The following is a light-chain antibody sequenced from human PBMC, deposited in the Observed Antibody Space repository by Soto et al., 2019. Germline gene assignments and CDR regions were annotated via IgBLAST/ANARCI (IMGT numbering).Light chain of an antibody. CDR2: GAS. CDR1: QSVSNDF. Sequence: EIVLTQSPGILSLSPGERATLSCRASQSVSNDFLAWYQQKPGQAPRLLIYGASTRATDVPDRFSGSGSGADFPLSISRLEPEDFAFYYCQQYGSSPPRTFGQGTKVE. J-gene: IGKJ1*01. CDR3: QQYGSSPPRT. V-gene: IGKV3-20*01.